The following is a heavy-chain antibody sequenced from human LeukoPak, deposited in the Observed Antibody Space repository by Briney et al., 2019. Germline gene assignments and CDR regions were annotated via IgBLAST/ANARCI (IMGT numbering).Heavy chain of an antibody. CDR1: GGSFRGYY. CDR2: INHRGGT. CDR3: ARKRTKECLSYYHPSPFDY. J-gene: IGHJ4*02. D-gene: IGHD3-3*01. Sequence: PSGTLSLTCAVHGGSFRGYYWSWIRPRPGKGLEWSGEINHRGGTNYNPSPKSRVTMSVDTSKKKLCMNLSSVTAADTAVYYCARKRTKECLSYYHPSPFDYWGQGTLVTVSS. V-gene: IGHV4-34*01.